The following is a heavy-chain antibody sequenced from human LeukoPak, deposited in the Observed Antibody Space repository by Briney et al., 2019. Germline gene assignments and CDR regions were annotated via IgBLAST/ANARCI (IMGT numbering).Heavy chain of an antibody. CDR3: ARVSIVGATYYYYMDV. CDR2: ISAYDGNT. D-gene: IGHD1-26*01. V-gene: IGHV1-18*04. Sequence: ASVKVSCKASGYTFTGYYMHWVRQAPGQGLEWMGWISAYDGNTNYAQRLQGRVTLTTDPSTSTAYMELRSLRSDDTAVYYCARVSIVGATYYYYMDVWGKGTTVTVSS. CDR1: GYTFTGYY. J-gene: IGHJ6*03.